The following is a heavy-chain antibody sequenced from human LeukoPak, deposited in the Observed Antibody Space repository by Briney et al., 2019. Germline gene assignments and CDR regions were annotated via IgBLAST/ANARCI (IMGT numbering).Heavy chain of an antibody. J-gene: IGHJ4*02. V-gene: IGHV3-23*01. CDR1: GFTFRKYA. D-gene: IGHD3-22*01. CDR3: AKFKGHYYYDSSGYCDN. CDR2: ISAADGDNT. Sequence: GGSLRLSCAASGFTFRKYAMGWVRQAPGKGLEWVSVISAADGDNTYYADSVKGRFSISRDNSNYTLHLQMNSLRAEDTAVFYCAKFKGHYYYDSSGYCDNWGQGALVTVSS.